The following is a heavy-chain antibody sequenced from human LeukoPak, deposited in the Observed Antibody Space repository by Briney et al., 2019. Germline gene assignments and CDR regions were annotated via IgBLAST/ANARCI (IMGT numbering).Heavy chain of an antibody. CDR2: INPGGGST. V-gene: IGHV1-46*01. D-gene: IGHD3-10*01. Sequence: ASVKVSCKASGYTFTTYYMHWVRQAPGEGLEWMGIINPGGGSTTYAHKFQGRASMTRDTSTSTVYMELSGLRSEDTAVYYCARALLWFGDLHDYWGQGTLVTVSS. CDR1: GYTFTTYY. CDR3: ARALLWFGDLHDY. J-gene: IGHJ4*02.